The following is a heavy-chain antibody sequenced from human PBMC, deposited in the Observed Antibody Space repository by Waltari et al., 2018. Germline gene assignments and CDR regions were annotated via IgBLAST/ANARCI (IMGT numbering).Heavy chain of an antibody. D-gene: IGHD3-3*01. Sequence: QVQLQESGPGLVKPSQTLSLTRTVSGCAISSGSYYWSWIRQPAGKGLEWIGYIYTSESTYSNPSLRRRVTISVNTSNKLFSQKLSLGAAADAAEYYWAGFGVVIRGEKPWDYWGQGTLVTVSS. CDR2: IYTSEST. V-gene: IGHV4-61*09. CDR3: AGFGVVIRGEKPWDY. J-gene: IGHJ4*02. CDR1: GCAISSGSYY.